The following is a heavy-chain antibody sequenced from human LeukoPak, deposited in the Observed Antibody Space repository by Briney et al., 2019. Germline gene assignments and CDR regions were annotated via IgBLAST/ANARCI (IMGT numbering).Heavy chain of an antibody. D-gene: IGHD1-26*01. CDR3: ARDLSMGATTFDY. J-gene: IGHJ4*02. CDR2: ITSSSETI. CDR1: GFTFSTYG. V-gene: IGHV3-48*01. Sequence: GGSLRLSCAASGFTFSTYGMSWVRQAPGEGLEWVSYITSSSETIHYADSVKGRFTISRDNAKNSLYLQMNSLRAEDTAVYYCARDLSMGATTFDYWGQGTLVTVSS.